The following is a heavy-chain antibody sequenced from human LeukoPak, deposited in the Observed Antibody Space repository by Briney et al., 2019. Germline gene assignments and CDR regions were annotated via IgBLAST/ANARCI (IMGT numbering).Heavy chain of an antibody. Sequence: GRSLRLSCAASGTSFSNFVMTWVRQAPGKGLEWISTISGSAVNTYYADSVKGRFTISRDNARNSLYLQMNTLRAEDTAVYSCARGADGVSSNSRGWFDPWGQGTLVTVSS. CDR1: GTSFSNFV. CDR3: ARGADGVSSNSRGWFDP. V-gene: IGHV3-21*01. CDR2: ISGSAVNT. J-gene: IGHJ5*02. D-gene: IGHD2-15*01.